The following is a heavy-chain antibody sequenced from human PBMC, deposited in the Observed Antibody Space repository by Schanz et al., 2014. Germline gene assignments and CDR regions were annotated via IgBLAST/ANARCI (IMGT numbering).Heavy chain of an antibody. V-gene: IGHV3-23*04. CDR2: ISSGGRNI. J-gene: IGHJ4*02. Sequence: VQLVESGGGVVQPGGSLRLSCAASGFGFDDYAMSWVRQAPGKGLEWVSSISSGGRNISYADSLKGRFTISRDNSKNTLYLQLNSLRAEDTAVYYCAKDQGSYGSGSYSYVDYWGQGTLATVSS. CDR3: AKDQGSYGSGSYSYVDY. D-gene: IGHD3-10*01. CDR1: GFGFDDYA.